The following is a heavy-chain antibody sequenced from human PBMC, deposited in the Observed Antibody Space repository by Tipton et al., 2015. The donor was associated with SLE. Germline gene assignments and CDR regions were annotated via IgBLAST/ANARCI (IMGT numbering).Heavy chain of an antibody. CDR1: GFIFSTYA. V-gene: IGHV3-30*04. CDR2: ISYNGRYE. D-gene: IGHD7-27*01. Sequence: SLRLSCAASGFIFSTYAMHWIRHAPGKVLEWVAVISYNGRYEYYADSVKGRFTISRDNSENTVYLQMNSLRPEDTAVYYCVRVGTPDYYMDVWGKGTRVSVSS. J-gene: IGHJ6*03. CDR3: VRVGTPDYYMDV.